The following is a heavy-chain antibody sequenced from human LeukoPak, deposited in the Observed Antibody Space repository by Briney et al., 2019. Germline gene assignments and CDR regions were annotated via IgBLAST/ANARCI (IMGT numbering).Heavy chain of an antibody. Sequence: GGSLRLSCAASGFTFSSYGMHWVRQAPGKGLEWVAFIRYDGSNKYYADSVKGRFIISRDNSKNTLYLQMNSLRAEDTAVYYCAKDPDPYSGSHLPALYFDYWGQGTLVTVSS. D-gene: IGHD1-26*01. J-gene: IGHJ4*02. CDR1: GFTFSSYG. CDR2: IRYDGSNK. V-gene: IGHV3-30*02. CDR3: AKDPDPYSGSHLPALYFDY.